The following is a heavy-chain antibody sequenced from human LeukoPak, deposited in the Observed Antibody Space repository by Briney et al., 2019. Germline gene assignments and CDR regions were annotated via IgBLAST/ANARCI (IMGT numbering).Heavy chain of an antibody. CDR3: AKDRAYYYYMDV. D-gene: IGHD3-10*01. J-gene: IGHJ6*03. Sequence: GGSLRLSCAASGFTCSSYGMHWVRQAPGKGLEWVAFIRYDGSNKYYADSVKGRFTISRDNSKNTLYLQMNSLRAEDTAVYYCAKDRAYYYYMDVWGKGTTVTVSS. V-gene: IGHV3-30*02. CDR1: GFTCSSYG. CDR2: IRYDGSNK.